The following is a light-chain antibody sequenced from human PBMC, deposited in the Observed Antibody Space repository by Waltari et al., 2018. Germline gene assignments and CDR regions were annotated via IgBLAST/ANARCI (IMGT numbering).Light chain of an antibody. CDR1: TYNIGHNY. J-gene: IGLJ2*01. V-gene: IGLV1-47*01. CDR2: RNN. CDR3: ASWDGSLGGVI. Sequence: QSVLSQPPSASGTPGQRVTISCSGPTYNIGHNYVYWYHQLPGTAPKLLIYRNNQRPSGVPDRFSGSKSGTSASLAISGLRSEDEAHYYCASWDGSLGGVIFGGGTKLTVL.